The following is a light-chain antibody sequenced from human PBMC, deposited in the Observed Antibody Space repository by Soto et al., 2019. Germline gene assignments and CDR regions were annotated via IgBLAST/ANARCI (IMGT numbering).Light chain of an antibody. V-gene: IGKV3-11*01. CDR2: DAS. Sequence: ALTQSPGTLSLCPGERATLSGMASLSVSGSQLAWYQQKPGQPPRLLIYDASNRATGIPARFSGSGSGTDFTLTISSLEPEDFAVYYCQQRSNWPPTFGQGTKVDIK. J-gene: IGKJ1*01. CDR1: LSVSGSQ. CDR3: QQRSNWPPT.